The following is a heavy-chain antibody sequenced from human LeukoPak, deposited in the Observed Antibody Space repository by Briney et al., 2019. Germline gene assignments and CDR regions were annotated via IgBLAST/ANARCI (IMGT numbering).Heavy chain of an antibody. CDR3: AKDEQWLVFGAFDI. CDR1: GFTFSGYG. CDR2: IRYDGSNK. V-gene: IGHV3-30*02. J-gene: IGHJ3*02. Sequence: GGSLRLSCAASGFTFSGYGMHWVRQAPGKGLEWVAFIRYDGSNKYYADSVKGRLTISRDNSKNTLYLQMNSLRAEDTAVYYCAKDEQWLVFGAFDIWGQGTMVTVSS. D-gene: IGHD6-19*01.